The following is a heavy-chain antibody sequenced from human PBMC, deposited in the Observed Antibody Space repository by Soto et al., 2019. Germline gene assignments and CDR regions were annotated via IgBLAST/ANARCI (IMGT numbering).Heavy chain of an antibody. CDR1: GGTFSSYA. D-gene: IGHD2-8*01. V-gene: IGHV1-69*01. CDR2: IIPIFGTA. CDR3: AGGYCTNGVCLYNWFDP. Sequence: QVQLVQSGAEVKKPGSSVKVSCKASGGTFSSYAISWVRQAPGQGLEWMGGIIPIFGTANYAQKFQGRVTITADESTSTAYMELSSLGSEDTAVYYCAGGYCTNGVCLYNWFDPWGQGTLVTVSS. J-gene: IGHJ5*02.